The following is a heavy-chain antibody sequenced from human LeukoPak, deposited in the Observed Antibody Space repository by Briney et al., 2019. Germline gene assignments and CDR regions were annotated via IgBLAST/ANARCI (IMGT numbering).Heavy chain of an antibody. D-gene: IGHD5-18*01. CDR1: GFTFSSYG. CDR2: ISNSGGNT. V-gene: IGHV3-23*01. J-gene: IGHJ4*02. Sequence: GGSLRLSCAASGFTFSSYGMHWVRQAPGKGLEWVSTISNSGGNTFYADSVKGRFTISRDNSKNTLYLQMNSLRAEDTAVYYCAKVSTMVTFSDYWGQGTLVTVSS. CDR3: AKVSTMVTFSDY.